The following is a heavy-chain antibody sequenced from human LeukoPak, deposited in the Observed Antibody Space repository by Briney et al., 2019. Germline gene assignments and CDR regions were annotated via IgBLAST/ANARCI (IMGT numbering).Heavy chain of an antibody. CDR1: GGSISSSSYY. V-gene: IGHV4-39*01. CDR2: IYYSGST. Sequence: PSETLSLTCTVSGGSISSSSYYWGWLRQPPGTGLEWIGSIYYSGSTYHNPSLKSRVTISVDTSKNQFSLKLSSVTAADTAVYYCASSPDTIFGVDYYFDYWGQGTLVTVSS. D-gene: IGHD3-3*01. CDR3: ASSPDTIFGVDYYFDY. J-gene: IGHJ4*02.